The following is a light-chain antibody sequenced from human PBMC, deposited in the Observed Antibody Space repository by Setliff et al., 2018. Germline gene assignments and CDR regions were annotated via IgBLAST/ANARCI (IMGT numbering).Light chain of an antibody. J-gene: IGLJ1*01. CDR3: NSYTRRGTYV. V-gene: IGLV2-14*01. Sequence: QSALTQPASVSGSPGQSITISCTGTSNDVGGYDYVSWYQQYPGKAPKLIIYEVSKRPSGGSDRFSGSKSGNTASLTISGLQAEDEADYYCNSYTRRGTYVFGSGTKVTV. CDR2: EVS. CDR1: SNDVGGYDY.